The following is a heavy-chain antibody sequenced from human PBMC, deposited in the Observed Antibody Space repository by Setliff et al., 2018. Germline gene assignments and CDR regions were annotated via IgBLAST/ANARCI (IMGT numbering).Heavy chain of an antibody. CDR3: ARVPALGGMVGTHGIDY. V-gene: IGHV4-38-2*01. J-gene: IGHJ4*02. CDR2: LYHGGTT. Sequence: PSETLSLTCAVSSLPVSSGYFWGWIRQPPGKGLEWIGCLYHGGTTHYNPSLKSRVTISLDTSKNGFSLKLSSVTAADTAVYYCARVPALGGMVGTHGIDYWGQGTLVTVSS. D-gene: IGHD1-26*01. CDR1: SLPVSSGYF.